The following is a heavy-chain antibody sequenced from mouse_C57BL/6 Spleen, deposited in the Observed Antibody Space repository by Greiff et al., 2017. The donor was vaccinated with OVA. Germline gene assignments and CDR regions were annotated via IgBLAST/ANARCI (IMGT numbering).Heavy chain of an antibody. CDR2: IDPSDSYT. CDR3: ARGIELGRGFDY. Sequence: QVQLQQPGAELVKPGASVKLSCKASGYTFTSYWMQWVKQRPGQGLEWIGEIDPSDSYTNYNQKFKGKATLTVDTSSSTAYMQLSSLTSEDSAVYYCARGIELGRGFDYWGQGTTLTVSS. D-gene: IGHD4-1*01. J-gene: IGHJ2*01. CDR1: GYTFTSYW. V-gene: IGHV1-50*01.